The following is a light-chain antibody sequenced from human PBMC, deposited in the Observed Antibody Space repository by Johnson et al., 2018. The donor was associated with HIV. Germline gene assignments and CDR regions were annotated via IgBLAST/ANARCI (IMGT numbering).Light chain of an antibody. CDR3: GTGERRLRSYV. CDR1: SSNIVNIY. Sequence: QSVLTQPPSVSAAPGQKVTISCSASSSNIVNIYISWYQHLPGTAPKLLIYDNHKRPSGIPDRLSGSKSGTSATLGTTGLQTGAEADYYCGTGERRLRSYVFGTGTKVTVL. J-gene: IGLJ1*01. CDR2: DNH. V-gene: IGLV1-51*01.